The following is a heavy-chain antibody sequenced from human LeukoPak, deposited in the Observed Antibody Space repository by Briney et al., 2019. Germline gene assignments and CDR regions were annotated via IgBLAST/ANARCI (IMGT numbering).Heavy chain of an antibody. V-gene: IGHV3-23*01. CDR1: EFTFSNYA. J-gene: IGHJ4*02. CDR2: ISGGGGST. CDR3: AKGRTAGAGLGGGDF. D-gene: IGHD6-13*01. Sequence: QSGGSLRLSCAASEFTFSNYAMSWVRQAPGKGLEWVSTISGGGGSTYYADSVKGRFTISRDNSKNTLFLQMNSLRAEDTAVYYCAKGRTAGAGLGGGDFWGQGTLVTVSS.